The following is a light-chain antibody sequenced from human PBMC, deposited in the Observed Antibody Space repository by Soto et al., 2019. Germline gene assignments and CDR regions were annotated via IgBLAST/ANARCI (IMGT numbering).Light chain of an antibody. Sequence: DIVMTQSPDSLAVSLGERATINCKSSQSVLYSSNNKNYLAWYQQKPGQPPKLLIYWASTRESGVPDRFSGSGSGPDFTLTISSLQAEDVAVYYCQQYYSTPELTFGGGTKVEIK. CDR1: QSVLYSSNNKNY. CDR3: QQYYSTPELT. V-gene: IGKV4-1*01. J-gene: IGKJ4*01. CDR2: WAS.